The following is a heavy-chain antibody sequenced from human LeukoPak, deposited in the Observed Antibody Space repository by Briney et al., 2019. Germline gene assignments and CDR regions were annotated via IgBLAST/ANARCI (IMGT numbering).Heavy chain of an antibody. CDR1: GFTFSSYS. CDR2: INQDGSEK. D-gene: IGHD3-10*01. J-gene: IGHJ6*03. V-gene: IGHV3-7*01. CDR3: ARDRGGMVRGVIITYSYYMDV. Sequence: HAGGSLRLSCAASGFTFSSYSMSWVRQAPGKGLEWVANINQDGSEKYSVDSVKGRFTISRDNAKKSLYLQMNSLRAEDTAVYYCARDRGGMVRGVIITYSYYMDVWGKGTTVTASS.